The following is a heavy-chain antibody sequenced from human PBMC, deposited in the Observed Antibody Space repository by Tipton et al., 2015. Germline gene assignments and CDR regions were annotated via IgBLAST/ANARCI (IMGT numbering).Heavy chain of an antibody. V-gene: IGHV4-39*07. D-gene: IGHD3-10*01. J-gene: IGHJ6*02. CDR3: AKKKRWDYYGSGSYLGPYYYYYGMDV. Sequence: TLSLTCTVSGGSISSNYYYWGWIRQPPGKGLEWIGSIYYRGSTYYNPSLKSRVTISVDTSKNQFSLKLSSVTAADTAVYYCAKKKRWDYYGSGSYLGPYYYYYGMDVWGQGTTVTVSS. CDR2: IYYRGST. CDR1: GGSISSNYYY.